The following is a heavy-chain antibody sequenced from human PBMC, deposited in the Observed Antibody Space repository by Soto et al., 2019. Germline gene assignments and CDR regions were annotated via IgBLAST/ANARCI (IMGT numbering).Heavy chain of an antibody. D-gene: IGHD5-12*01. J-gene: IGHJ6*02. CDR1: GGSISSSIYY. V-gene: IGHV4-39*01. Sequence: SGTLSLAWTVSGGSISSSIYYGGWIRQPPGKVLDWIGSIYYSGMTYYNPSLKSRVTKSVDTSKNQFSLKLSSVTAADTAVYYCARGTSGYDWGGYYYDYGMDVWGQGTTVTVSS. CDR2: IYYSGMT. CDR3: ARGTSGYDWGGYYYDYGMDV.